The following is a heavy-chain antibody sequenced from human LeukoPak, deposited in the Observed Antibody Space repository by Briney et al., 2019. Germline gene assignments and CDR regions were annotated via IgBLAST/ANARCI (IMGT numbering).Heavy chain of an antibody. J-gene: IGHJ6*02. Sequence: SETLSLTCTVSGGSISNYYWSWVRQPPGKGLEWIGYIYYTGSVDYNPSLKSRLSISLDTSKNQFSLKLNSVTAADTAVYYCTRDHSYYLGSETSTLDVWGQGTAVTVSS. CDR1: GGSISNYY. D-gene: IGHD3-10*01. CDR3: TRDHSYYLGSETSTLDV. V-gene: IGHV4-59*12. CDR2: IYYTGSV.